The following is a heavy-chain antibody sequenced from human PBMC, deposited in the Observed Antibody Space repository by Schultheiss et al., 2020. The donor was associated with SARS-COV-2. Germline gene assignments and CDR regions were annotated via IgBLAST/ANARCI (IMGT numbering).Heavy chain of an antibody. J-gene: IGHJ5*02. CDR3: AKEEGNEVAWNWFDP. Sequence: GGSLRLSCAASGFTFSSYSMNWVRQAPGKGLEWVSSISSRTYIYYADSVKGRFTISRDNAKNSLYLQMNSLRAEDTAVYYCAKEEGNEVAWNWFDPWGQGTLVTVSS. V-gene: IGHV3-21*01. CDR2: ISSRTYI. CDR1: GFTFSSYS. D-gene: IGHD2-15*01.